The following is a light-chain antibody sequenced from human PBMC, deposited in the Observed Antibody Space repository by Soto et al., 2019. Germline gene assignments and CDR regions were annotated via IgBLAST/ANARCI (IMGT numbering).Light chain of an antibody. CDR2: LGS. CDR1: QNPRIGIGYNN. Sequence: DFVRTQSPLSLPVTLGEPASISAGPNQNPRIGIGYNNLDWYLQKPGQSPQLLIYLGSNRASGVPDRFSGSGSGTDFTLKISRVEAEDVGVYYCMQALQVPHTFGQGTKLEIK. J-gene: IGKJ2*01. V-gene: IGKV2-28*01. CDR3: MQALQVPHT.